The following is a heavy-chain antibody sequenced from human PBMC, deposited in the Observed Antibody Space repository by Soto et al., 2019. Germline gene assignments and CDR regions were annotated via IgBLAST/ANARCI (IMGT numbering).Heavy chain of an antibody. Sequence: QVQLVESGGGVVQPGRSLRLSCVVSGFTFSNYGMHWVRQAPGRGLDWVAVISYDGSNKYYADSVKGRFTISRDNSKNTLYLDMNSVRVEDTAVYYCAYGGYSYGPPFGYWGQGTLVIVSA. CDR2: ISYDGSNK. CDR3: AYGGYSYGPPFGY. D-gene: IGHD5-18*01. J-gene: IGHJ4*02. V-gene: IGHV3-30*03. CDR1: GFTFSNYG.